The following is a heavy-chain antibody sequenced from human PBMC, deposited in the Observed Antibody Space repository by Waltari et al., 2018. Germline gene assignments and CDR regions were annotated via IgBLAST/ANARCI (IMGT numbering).Heavy chain of an antibody. CDR3: ERAGSYRFDY. CDR1: GFTFSSYW. J-gene: IGHJ4*02. CDR2: SKLDGSII. D-gene: IGHD3-10*01. Sequence: EVQLVESGGGLVQPGGSLRLSCVGSGFTFSSYWMHWVRQAPGKGLEGVSRSKLDGSIINYADSVKGRFTISRDNAKNTLYLQMNNVRAEDTAVYYCERAGSYRFDYWGQGTLVTVSS. V-gene: IGHV3-74*01.